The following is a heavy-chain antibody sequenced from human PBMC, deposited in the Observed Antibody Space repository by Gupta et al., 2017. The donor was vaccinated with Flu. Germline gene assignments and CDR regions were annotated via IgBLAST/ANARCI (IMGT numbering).Heavy chain of an antibody. D-gene: IGHD2-2*01. CDR2: IIPIFGTA. CDR3: ARMTADSVVVPAAMIV. CDR1: A. V-gene: IGHV1-69*06. J-gene: IGHJ6*04. Sequence: AISWVRQAPGQGLEWMGGIIPIFGTANYAQKFQGRVTITADKSTSTADMELSSLRSEETAVYYCARMTADSVVVPAAMIVWGKGTTVTVSS.